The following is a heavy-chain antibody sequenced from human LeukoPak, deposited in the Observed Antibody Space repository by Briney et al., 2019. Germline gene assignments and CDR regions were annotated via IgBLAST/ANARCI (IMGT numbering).Heavy chain of an antibody. J-gene: IGHJ4*02. CDR1: GYTFTGYY. CDR3: ARVYHSGSGTYYPLDN. D-gene: IGHD3-10*01. Sequence: ASVKVSCKASGYTFTGYYMNWGRKAPGQGLEWMGWINPNSGGTNYAQKFQGRVTMTRDTSISTAYMELIRLRSDDTAVYYCARVYHSGSGTYYPLDNWGQGTLVTVSS. V-gene: IGHV1-2*02. CDR2: INPNSGGT.